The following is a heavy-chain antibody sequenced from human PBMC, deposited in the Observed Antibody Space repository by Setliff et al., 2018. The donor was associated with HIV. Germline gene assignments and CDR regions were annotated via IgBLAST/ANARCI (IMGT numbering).Heavy chain of an antibody. V-gene: IGHV4-39*02. CDR2: MYYTGST. CDR1: GGSTDSGSYY. Sequence: PSETLSLTCTVAGGSTDSGSYYWAWIRQPPGKGLEWIGSMYYTGSTYYNPSLKSRVTISIDTSKNQSSLKLTSVTAADTAMYYCARDGGSSGWYFVLGYSDYWGPGTLVTVSS. CDR3: ARDGGSSGWYFVLGYSDY. D-gene: IGHD6-19*01. J-gene: IGHJ4*02.